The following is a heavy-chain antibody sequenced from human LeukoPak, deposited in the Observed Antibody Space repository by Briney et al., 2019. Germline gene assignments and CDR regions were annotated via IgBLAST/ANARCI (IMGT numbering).Heavy chain of an antibody. CDR2: IYYSGRT. V-gene: IGHV4-59*12. CDR3: ARGLMLYYYDILTGYSPNWFDP. CDR1: GGSMTGYH. Sequence: PSETLSLTCTVSGGSMTGYHWTWIRQSPGKGLEWIGYIYYSGRTNCNPSLKSRVTISVDTSKNQFSLKLSSVTAADTAVYYCARGLMLYYYDILTGYSPNWFDPWGQGTLVTVSS. D-gene: IGHD3-9*01. J-gene: IGHJ5*02.